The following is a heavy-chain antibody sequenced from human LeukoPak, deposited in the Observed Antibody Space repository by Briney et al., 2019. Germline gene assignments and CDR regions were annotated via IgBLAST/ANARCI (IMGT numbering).Heavy chain of an antibody. CDR1: GFTFSSYG. Sequence: PGGSLRLSCAASGFTFSSYGMHWVRQAPGKGLEWVAFIRYDGSNKYYADSVKGRFTISRDNSKNTLYLQMNSLRAEDTAVYYCARGTDFWSGHYMDVWGKGTTVTVSS. J-gene: IGHJ6*03. CDR3: ARGTDFWSGHYMDV. CDR2: IRYDGSNK. D-gene: IGHD3-3*01. V-gene: IGHV3-30*02.